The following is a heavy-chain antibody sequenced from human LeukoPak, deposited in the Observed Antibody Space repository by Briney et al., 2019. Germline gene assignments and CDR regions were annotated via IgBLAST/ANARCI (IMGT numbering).Heavy chain of an antibody. J-gene: IGHJ6*03. Sequence: GGSLRLSCAASGFTFRSYSMNWVRQAPRKGLEWVSSISSSSSYIYYADSVKGRFTISRDNAKNSPYLQMNSLRAEDTAVYYCARDHNSYDGGYYYYMYVWGKGTTVTVSS. CDR1: GFTFRSYS. V-gene: IGHV3-21*01. CDR2: ISSSSSYI. D-gene: IGHD2-8*01. CDR3: ARDHNSYDGGYYYYMYV.